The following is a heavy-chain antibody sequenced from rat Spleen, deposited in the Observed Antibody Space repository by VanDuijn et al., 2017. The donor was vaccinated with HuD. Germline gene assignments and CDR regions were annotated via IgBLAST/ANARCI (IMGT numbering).Heavy chain of an antibody. CDR1: GFTFSDYY. V-gene: IGHV5-22*01. J-gene: IGHJ1*01. CDR3: ARHVGTSYWYFDF. Sequence: EVQLVESGGGLVQPGRSLKLSCAASGFTFSDYYMAWVRQAPKKGLEWVASISYEGSSTYYGDSVKGRFTISRDNAKSTLYLQMNSLRSEDTATYYCARHVGTSYWYFDFWGPGTMVTVSS. D-gene: IGHD4-6*01. CDR2: ISYEGSST.